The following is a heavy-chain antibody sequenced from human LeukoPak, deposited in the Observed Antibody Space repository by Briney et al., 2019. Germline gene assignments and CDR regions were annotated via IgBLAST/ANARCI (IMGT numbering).Heavy chain of an antibody. V-gene: IGHV1-24*01. CDR3: ATHTISGVVTYAFQM. CDR1: GYTFTDYY. J-gene: IGHJ3*02. CDR2: FDREDGGT. D-gene: IGHD3-3*01. Sequence: GASVKVSCKASGYTFTDYYMHWVRQAPGQGLEWMGGFDREDGGTIYARKFQGRVTMTEDTSTDTAYMQLSSLTSEDTAVYYCATHTISGVVTYAFQMWGRGTLVTVSS.